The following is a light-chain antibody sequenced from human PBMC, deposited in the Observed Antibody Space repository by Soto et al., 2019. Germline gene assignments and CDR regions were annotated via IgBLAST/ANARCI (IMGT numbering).Light chain of an antibody. CDR3: SSYTSSSTLVV. CDR1: SSDVGAYNY. V-gene: IGLV2-14*01. J-gene: IGLJ2*01. Sequence: QSALTQPASVSGSPGQSITISCTGTSSDVGAYNYVSWYQQHPGKAPKLMIYDVSNRPSGVSNRFSGSKSGNTASLTIFGLQAEDEADYYCSSYTSSSTLVVFGGGTKVTVL. CDR2: DVS.